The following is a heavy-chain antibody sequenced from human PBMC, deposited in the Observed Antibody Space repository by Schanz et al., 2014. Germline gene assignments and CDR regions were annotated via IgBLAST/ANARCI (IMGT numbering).Heavy chain of an antibody. CDR3: ARGPDSTSADVTRGRRRYYFDY. J-gene: IGHJ4*02. Sequence: QVQLQQWGAGLLKPSETLSLSCAVYSGSFSGYYWSWIRQPPGKGLEWIGEINHSGSTNYNPSLKGRAPMSVDQPKNQFPLKLSSWPAADTAVYYCARGPDSTSADVTRGRRRYYFDYWGQGTLVTVSS. V-gene: IGHV4-34*01. CDR1: SGSFSGYY. D-gene: IGHD6-13*01. CDR2: INHSGST.